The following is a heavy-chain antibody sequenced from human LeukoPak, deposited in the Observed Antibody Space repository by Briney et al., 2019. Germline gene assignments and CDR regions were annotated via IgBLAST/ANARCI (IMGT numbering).Heavy chain of an antibody. CDR3: AKDRNRNYDFWSGPSFSRYSYYIDV. D-gene: IGHD3-3*01. Sequence: PGGSLRLSCAASGFTFSSYAMSWVRQAPGKGLEWVSAISGSGGSTYYADSVKGRFTISRDNSKNTLYLQMNSLRAENTAVYYCAKDRNRNYDFWSGPSFSRYSYYIDVWGRGGTVTVSS. J-gene: IGHJ6*03. V-gene: IGHV3-23*01. CDR2: ISGSGGST. CDR1: GFTFSSYA.